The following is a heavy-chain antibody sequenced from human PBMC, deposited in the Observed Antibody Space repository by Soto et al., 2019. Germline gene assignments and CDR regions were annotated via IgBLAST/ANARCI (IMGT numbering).Heavy chain of an antibody. CDR2: MNPNSGNT. V-gene: IGHV1-8*01. CDR1: GYTFTSYD. D-gene: IGHD3-10*01. J-gene: IGHJ6*02. Sequence: QVQLVQSGAEVKKPGASVKVSCKASGYTFTSYDINWVRQATGQGLEWLGWMNPNSGNTGYAQKFQGRVTMTRNTSISTAYMVLSSLRSEDTAVYSCASQGRGPEYYGMDVWGQGTTVTVSS. CDR3: ASQGRGPEYYGMDV.